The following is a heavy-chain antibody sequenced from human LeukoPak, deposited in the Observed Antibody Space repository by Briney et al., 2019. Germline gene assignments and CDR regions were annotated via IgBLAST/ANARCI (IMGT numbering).Heavy chain of an antibody. V-gene: IGHV4-39*07. Sequence: PSETLSLTCTVSGGSISSSSYYWGWIRQPPGKGLEWIGEINHSGSTNYNPSLKSRVTISVDTSKNQFSLKLSSVTAADTAVYYCARGIDSSGPSAFDYWGQGTLVTVSS. J-gene: IGHJ4*02. CDR3: ARGIDSSGPSAFDY. CDR1: GGSISSSSYY. CDR2: INHSGST. D-gene: IGHD3-22*01.